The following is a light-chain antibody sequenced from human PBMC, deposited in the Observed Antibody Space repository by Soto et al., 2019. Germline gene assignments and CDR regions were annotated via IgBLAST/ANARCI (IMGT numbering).Light chain of an antibody. CDR2: GAS. CDR1: QSVSSN. J-gene: IGKJ4*01. V-gene: IGKV3-15*01. CDR3: QQYNKWPLT. Sequence: EVVMTQSPATVALSPGGRATLSCRASQSVSSNLAWYRQKPGQAPRLLMYGASTRATSISDRFSGSGSGTEFTLTISSLQSEDVAVYYCQQYNKWPLTFGGGTKVDIK.